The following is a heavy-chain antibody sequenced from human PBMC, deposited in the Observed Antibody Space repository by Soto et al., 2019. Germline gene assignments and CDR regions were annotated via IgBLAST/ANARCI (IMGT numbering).Heavy chain of an antibody. D-gene: IGHD3-16*01. CDR1: GYTFTTYG. CDR2: ISGHNGNV. V-gene: IGHV1-18*04. Sequence: ASVKVSCKTSGYTFTTYGVSWVRQAPGQGLEWMGWISGHNGNVNYADNFQGRVTMTTDTSTSTAYMELRSLRSDDTAVYYCAREGDAYYGDYWGQGTLVTVSS. CDR3: AREGDAYYGDY. J-gene: IGHJ4*02.